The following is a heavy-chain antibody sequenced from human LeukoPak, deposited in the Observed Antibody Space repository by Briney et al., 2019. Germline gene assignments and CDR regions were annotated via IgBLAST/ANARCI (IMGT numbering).Heavy chain of an antibody. CDR2: FDPEDGET. Sequence: ASVKVSCKVSGYTLTELSMHWVRQAPGKGLEWMGGFDPEDGETIYAQKFQGRVTMTEDTPTDTAYMELSSLRSEDTAVYYCATGRYCSSTSCYGTYYYGMDVWGQGTTVTVSS. J-gene: IGHJ6*02. CDR1: GYTLTELS. V-gene: IGHV1-24*01. CDR3: ATGRYCSSTSCYGTYYYGMDV. D-gene: IGHD2-2*01.